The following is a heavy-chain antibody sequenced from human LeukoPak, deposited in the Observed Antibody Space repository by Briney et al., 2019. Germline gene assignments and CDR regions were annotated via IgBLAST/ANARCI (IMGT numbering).Heavy chain of an antibody. Sequence: QPGGSLRLSCAASGFTFSRHWMTWVRQAPGKGLEWVANIKEDGSGQYYVDSIKGRFTISRDNAKNSLYLQMSSLRAEDTAIYYCVRETVSVITDFDYWGQGTLVTVSS. V-gene: IGHV3-7*01. J-gene: IGHJ4*02. D-gene: IGHD3-16*02. CDR2: IKEDGSGQ. CDR1: GFTFSRHW. CDR3: VRETVSVITDFDY.